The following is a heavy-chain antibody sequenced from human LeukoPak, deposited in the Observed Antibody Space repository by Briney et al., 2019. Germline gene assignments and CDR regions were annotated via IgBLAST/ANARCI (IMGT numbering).Heavy chain of an antibody. D-gene: IGHD2-21*01. J-gene: IGHJ5*02. V-gene: IGHV4-30-4*01. CDR2: IYYSGST. CDR1: GGSISSGDYY. Sequence: SQTLSLTCTVSGGSISSGDYYWSWIRQPPGEGLEWIGYIYYSGSTYYNPSLKSRVTISVDTSKIQFSLKLSPVTAADTAVYYCAREQEEGSDSTWGQGTLVTVSS. CDR3: AREQEEGSDST.